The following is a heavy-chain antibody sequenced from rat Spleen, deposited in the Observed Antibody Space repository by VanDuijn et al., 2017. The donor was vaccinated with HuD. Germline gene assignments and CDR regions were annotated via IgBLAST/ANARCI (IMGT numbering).Heavy chain of an antibody. CDR2: ISSGGST. V-gene: IGHV2S12*01. CDR3: TSLRSPYYYVMDA. J-gene: IGHJ4*01. D-gene: IGHD1-5*01. Sequence: QVQLKESRPGLVQPSQTLSLTCTVSGFSLTSNGVSWVRQPPGKGLEWIAAISSGGSTYYNSALKSRLSISRDTSKSQVFLKMNSLQTEDTAIYFCTSLRSPYYYVMDAWGQGASVTVSS. CDR1: GFSLTSNG.